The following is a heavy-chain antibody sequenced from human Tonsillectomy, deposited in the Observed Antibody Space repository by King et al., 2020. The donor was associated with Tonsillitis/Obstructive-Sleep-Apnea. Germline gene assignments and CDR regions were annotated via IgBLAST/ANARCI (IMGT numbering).Heavy chain of an antibody. CDR2: INHSGST. V-gene: IGHV4-34*01. D-gene: IGHD5-24*01. Sequence: VQLQQWGAGLLKPSETLSLTCAVYGGSFSGYYWSWIRQPPGKGLEWIGEINHSGSTNYNPSLKSRVTISVDTSKNQFSLKLSSVTAADTSVYYCAGGGYTLPDSWGQGTLVTVSS. CDR3: AGGGYTLPDS. CDR1: GGSFSGYY. J-gene: IGHJ4*02.